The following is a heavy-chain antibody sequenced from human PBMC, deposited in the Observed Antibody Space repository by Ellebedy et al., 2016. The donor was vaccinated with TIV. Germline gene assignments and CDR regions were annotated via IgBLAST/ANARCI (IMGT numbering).Heavy chain of an antibody. CDR3: ARVYSGYENFDY. V-gene: IGHV4-59*01. Sequence: SETLSLXXTASGGSISSYYWSWIRQPPGKGLEWIGYIYYSGSTNYNPSLKSRVTISVDTSKNQFSLKLSSVTAADTAVYYRARVYSGYENFDYWGQGTLVTVSS. J-gene: IGHJ4*02. CDR1: GGSISSYY. D-gene: IGHD5-12*01. CDR2: IYYSGST.